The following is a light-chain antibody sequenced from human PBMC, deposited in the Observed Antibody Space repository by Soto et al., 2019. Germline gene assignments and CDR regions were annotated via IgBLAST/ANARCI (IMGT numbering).Light chain of an antibody. CDR2: GAS. CDR3: QQYINWPLT. V-gene: IGKV3-15*01. J-gene: IGKJ4*01. Sequence: EVVMTHSPATLSVYPGERATLSCRASQSVGGNLAWYQQKPGQAPRLLIYGASTRATGIPARFSGSGSGTEFTLTISSLQSEDFAVYFCQQYINWPLTFGGGTKVDIK. CDR1: QSVGGN.